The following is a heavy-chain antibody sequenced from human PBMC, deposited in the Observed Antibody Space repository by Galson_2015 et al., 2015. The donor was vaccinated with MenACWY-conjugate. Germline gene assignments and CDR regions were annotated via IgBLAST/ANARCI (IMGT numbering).Heavy chain of an antibody. Sequence: SLRLSCAASGFTFSTYWMHWVRHAPGKGLVWVSRVDSDGRSTRYADSVKGRFSISRDNAKNTLSLQMNSLRAEDTAVYYCARAYCTCTSCVGSFDPWGQGTLVTVSS. CDR1: GFTFSTYW. V-gene: IGHV3-74*01. CDR3: ARAYCTCTSCVGSFDP. D-gene: IGHD2-2*01. J-gene: IGHJ5*02. CDR2: VDSDGRST.